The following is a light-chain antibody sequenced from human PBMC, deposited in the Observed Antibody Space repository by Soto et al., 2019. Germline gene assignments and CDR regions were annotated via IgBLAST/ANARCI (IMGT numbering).Light chain of an antibody. Sequence: QSVLTQPASVSGSPGQSITISCTGTSSDVGSYNLVSWYQQHPGEAPKLMIYGGTKRPSRVSNRFSGSKSGNTASLTISGLQAEDEADYYCCSYAGVTTYYVFGPGTKVTVL. CDR2: GGT. CDR3: CSYAGVTTYYV. CDR1: SSDVGSYNL. J-gene: IGLJ1*01. V-gene: IGLV2-23*01.